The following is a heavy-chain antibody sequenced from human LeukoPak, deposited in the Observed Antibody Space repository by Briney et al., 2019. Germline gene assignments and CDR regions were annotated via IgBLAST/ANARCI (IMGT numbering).Heavy chain of an antibody. Sequence: PGGSLRLSWAASGFDVIINYMSWVRQAPGKGLEYVSAISSNGGSTYYANSVKGRFTISRDNSKNTLYLQMGRLRAEDMAVYYCARGVLYSGSYNHIDYWGQGILVTVSS. J-gene: IGHJ4*02. CDR1: GFDVIINY. CDR3: ARGVLYSGSYNHIDY. D-gene: IGHD1-26*01. CDR2: ISSNGGST. V-gene: IGHV3-64*01.